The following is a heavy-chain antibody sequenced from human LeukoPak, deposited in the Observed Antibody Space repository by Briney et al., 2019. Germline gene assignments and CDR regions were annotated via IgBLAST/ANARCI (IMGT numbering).Heavy chain of an antibody. CDR3: ARGGYTANRFDY. CDR1: GGSISSYY. V-gene: IGHV4-59*01. J-gene: IGHJ4*02. D-gene: IGHD5-18*01. Sequence: SETLSLTCTVSGGSISSYYWSWIRQPPGKGLEWIGYIYYSGSTNYNPSLKSRVTISVDTSKNQFSLKLSSVTAADTAVHYCARGGYTANRFDYWGQGTLVTVSS. CDR2: IYYSGST.